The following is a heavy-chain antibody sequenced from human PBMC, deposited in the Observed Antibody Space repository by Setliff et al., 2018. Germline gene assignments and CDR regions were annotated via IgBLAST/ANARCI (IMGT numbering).Heavy chain of an antibody. CDR3: ARTGHCGGDCYGFDY. Sequence: GASVKVSCKASGYTFTGYYMHWVQQAPGQGLEWVGWINPNSGGTNYAQKFQGRVTMTRDTSISTAYMELSRLRSDDTAVYYCARTGHCGGDCYGFDYWGQGTLVTVSS. CDR1: GYTFTGYY. D-gene: IGHD2-21*02. CDR2: INPNSGGT. V-gene: IGHV1-2*02. J-gene: IGHJ4*02.